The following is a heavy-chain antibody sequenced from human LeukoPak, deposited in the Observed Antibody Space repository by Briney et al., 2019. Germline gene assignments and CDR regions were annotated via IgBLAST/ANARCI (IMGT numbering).Heavy chain of an antibody. V-gene: IGHV1-69*13. J-gene: IGHJ4*02. CDR3: AVTYYDSSGYYSAFDY. CDR2: IIPIFGTA. D-gene: IGHD3-22*01. Sequence: ASVKVSCTASGGTFSSYAISWVRRAPGQGLEWMGGIIPIFGTANYAQKFQGRVTITADESTSTAYMELSSLRSEDTAVYYCAVTYYDSSGYYSAFDYWGQGTLVTVSS. CDR1: GGTFSSYA.